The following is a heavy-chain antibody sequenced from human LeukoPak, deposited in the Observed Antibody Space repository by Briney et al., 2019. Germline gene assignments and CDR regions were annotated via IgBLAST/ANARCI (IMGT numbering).Heavy chain of an antibody. CDR2: ISGSGGGT. V-gene: IGHV3-23*01. Sequence: GGSLRLSCAASGFTFSSYAMSWVRQAPGKGLEWVSAISGSGGGTYYADSVKGRFTISRDNSKNTMYLQMNSLRDADTPVYYCANFPLFDPGDYFGYGGQGTLVTVSS. J-gene: IGHJ4*02. CDR3: ANFPLFDPGDYFGY. CDR1: GFTFSSYA. D-gene: IGHD3-9*01.